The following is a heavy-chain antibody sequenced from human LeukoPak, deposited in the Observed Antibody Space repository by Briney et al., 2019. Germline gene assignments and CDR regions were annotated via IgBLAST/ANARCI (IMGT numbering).Heavy chain of an antibody. CDR3: ARETPGQGFDY. CDR2: ISFDGNNK. Sequence: GGSLRLSCAASGFTFSYYALHWVRQAPGKGLEWVALISFDGNNKFYTDSVKGRFTISRDTSKNILYLQMNTLRGEDTAVYYCARETPGQGFDYWGQGTLVTVSS. J-gene: IGHJ4*02. V-gene: IGHV3-30*04. CDR1: GFTFSYYA.